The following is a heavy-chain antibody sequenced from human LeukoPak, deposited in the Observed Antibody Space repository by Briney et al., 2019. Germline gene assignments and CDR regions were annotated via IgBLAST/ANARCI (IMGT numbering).Heavy chain of an antibody. Sequence: GASVTVSCTASGYTFTDYFLHWVRQAPGQGLEWMGWINPNSGDTNYAQKFQGRLTMTRDTALSTAYMELSSLRSDDTAMYYCAKDQHIIARPHNWFDPWGQGTLVTASS. CDR1: GYTFTDYF. CDR3: AKDQHIIARPHNWFDP. D-gene: IGHD6-6*01. V-gene: IGHV1-2*02. CDR2: INPNSGDT. J-gene: IGHJ5*02.